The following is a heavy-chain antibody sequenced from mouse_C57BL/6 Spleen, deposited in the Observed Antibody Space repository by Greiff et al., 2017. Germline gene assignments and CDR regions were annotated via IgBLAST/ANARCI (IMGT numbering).Heavy chain of an antibody. D-gene: IGHD1-1*02. V-gene: IGHV5-17*01. CDR1: GFTFSDYA. Sequence: EVQLVESGGGLVKPGGSLKLSCAASGFTFSDYAMHWVRQAPEKGLEWVAYISSGSSTIYYADTVKGRFTISRDNAKNTLFLQMTSLRSEDTAMYYCARPRWLVLFAYWGQGTLVTVSA. J-gene: IGHJ3*01. CDR3: ARPRWLVLFAY. CDR2: ISSGSSTI.